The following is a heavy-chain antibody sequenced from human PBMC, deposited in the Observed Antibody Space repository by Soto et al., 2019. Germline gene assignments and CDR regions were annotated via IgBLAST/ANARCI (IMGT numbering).Heavy chain of an antibody. CDR1: GFTFSSYA. D-gene: IGHD3-3*01. J-gene: IGHJ4*02. V-gene: IGHV3-23*01. Sequence: EVQLLESGGGLVQPGGSLRLSCAASGFTFSSYAMSWVRQAPGKGLEWVSAISGSGGSTYYADSVKGRFTISRDNSKNTLYLQMNSLRAEDTPVYYCAKDLSLYYDFWSGYYNWGQGTLVTVSS. CDR3: AKDLSLYYDFWSGYYN. CDR2: ISGSGGST.